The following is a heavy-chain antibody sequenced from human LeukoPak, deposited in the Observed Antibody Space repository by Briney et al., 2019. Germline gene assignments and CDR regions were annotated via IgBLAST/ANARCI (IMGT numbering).Heavy chain of an antibody. CDR3: ATDQRYSSSHGY. CDR1: GFTFSSYW. D-gene: IGHD6-6*01. CDR2: FDPEDGET. J-gene: IGHJ4*02. Sequence: PGGSLRLSCAASGFTFSSYWMSWVRQAPGKGLEWMGGFDPEDGETIYAQKFQGRVTMTEDTSTDTAYMELSSLRSEDTAVYYCATDQRYSSSHGYWGQGTLVTVSS. V-gene: IGHV1-24*01.